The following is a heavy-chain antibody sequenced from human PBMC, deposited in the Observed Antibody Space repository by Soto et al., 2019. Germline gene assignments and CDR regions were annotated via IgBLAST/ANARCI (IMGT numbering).Heavy chain of an antibody. D-gene: IGHD3-9*01. J-gene: IGHJ4*02. V-gene: IGHV1-8*01. Sequence: GASVKPSCTASGYTYTSYDSNCVRQATEQGLEWMGWMNPNSGNTGYAQKFQGRVTMTRNTPISTAYMELSSLRSEDTAVYYCARGLRPTYDILTGPSYVYFDYWGQGTLVTVSS. CDR1: GYTYTSYD. CDR2: MNPNSGNT. CDR3: ARGLRPTYDILTGPSYVYFDY.